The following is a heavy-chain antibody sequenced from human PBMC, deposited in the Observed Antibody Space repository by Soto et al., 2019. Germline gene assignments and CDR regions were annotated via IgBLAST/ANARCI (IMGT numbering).Heavy chain of an antibody. CDR3: AREATIAARLDS. D-gene: IGHD6-6*01. CDR1: GGSISSGDYY. J-gene: IGHJ4*02. CDR2: IYYSGST. V-gene: IGHV4-30-4*01. Sequence: QVQLQESGPGLVKPSQTLSLTCTVSGGSISSGDYYWSWLRQPPGKGLEWIGYIYYSGSTYYNPSLKSRVTISVDTSKSQFSLKLSSVTAADTAVYYCAREATIAARLDSWGQGTLVTVSP.